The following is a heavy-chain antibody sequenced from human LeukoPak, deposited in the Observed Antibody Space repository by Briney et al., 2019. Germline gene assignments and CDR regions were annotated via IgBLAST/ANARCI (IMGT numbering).Heavy chain of an antibody. D-gene: IGHD4-17*01. CDR1: GYTFTSNY. Sequence: ASVKVSCKASGYTFTSNYMHWVRQAPGQELEWMGIINPSGGSTSYAQKFQGRVTMTRDTSTSTVYMELSSLRSEDTAVYYCARDEWGGLGTTVTTAYWGQGTLVTVSS. CDR2: INPSGGST. V-gene: IGHV1-46*01. CDR3: ARDEWGGLGTTVTTAY. J-gene: IGHJ4*02.